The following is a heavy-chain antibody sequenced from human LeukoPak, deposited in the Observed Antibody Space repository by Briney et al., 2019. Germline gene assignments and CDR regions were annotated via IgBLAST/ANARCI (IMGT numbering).Heavy chain of an antibody. CDR2: IFYSGGPT. J-gene: IGHJ4*02. D-gene: IGHD4-17*01. CDR1: GASISRSSYY. V-gene: IGHV4-39*07. Sequence: PSETLSLTCTVSGASISRSSYYWGWFRQPPGKGLEWIVSIFYSGGPTYYNPSLRSRVTISVDTSKNQLSLKLSFVTAADTALYYCARKKDYGDYVDYWGQGTLVTVSS. CDR3: ARKKDYGDYVDY.